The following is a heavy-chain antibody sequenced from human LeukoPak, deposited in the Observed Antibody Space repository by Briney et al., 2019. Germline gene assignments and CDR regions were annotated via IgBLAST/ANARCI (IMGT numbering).Heavy chain of an antibody. CDR1: GYTFTTCA. CDR2: INAGNGNT. J-gene: IGHJ4*02. Sequence: ASVKVSCKVSGYTFTTCAMHWVRQAPGQRLEWMGWINAGNGNTKYSQEFQGRVTITRDTSASTAYMELSSLRCEDMAVYYCARVPTDSSSWYPVDYWGQGTLVTVSS. V-gene: IGHV1-3*03. D-gene: IGHD6-13*01. CDR3: ARVPTDSSSWYPVDY.